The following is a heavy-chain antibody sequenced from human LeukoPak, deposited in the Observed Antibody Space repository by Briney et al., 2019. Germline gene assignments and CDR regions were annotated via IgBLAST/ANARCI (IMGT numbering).Heavy chain of an antibody. Sequence: GASVKVSCKASGYTFTSYGISWVRQAPGQGLEWMGWISAYNGNTNYAQKLQGRVTMTTDTSTSTAYMELRSLRSDDTAVYYCARMVYYYDSSGYHPDYWGQGTLVTVSS. CDR1: GYTFTSYG. D-gene: IGHD3-22*01. J-gene: IGHJ4*02. CDR2: ISAYNGNT. CDR3: ARMVYYYDSSGYHPDY. V-gene: IGHV1-18*01.